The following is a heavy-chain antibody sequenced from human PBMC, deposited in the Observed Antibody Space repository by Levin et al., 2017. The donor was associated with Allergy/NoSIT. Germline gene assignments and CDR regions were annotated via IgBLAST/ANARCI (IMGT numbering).Heavy chain of an antibody. V-gene: IGHV4-59*08. Sequence: KPSETLSLTCTVSGGSISPYYWSWIRQPPGRGLEWIGYIYYNEISFSGNTNYNPSLKSRVTMSVDTSKNQFSLELSSVTAADTAVYYCARHASECIGCPDFDYWGQGALVTVSS. D-gene: IGHD2-8*01. CDR2: IYYNEISFSGNT. J-gene: IGHJ4*02. CDR1: GGSISPYY. CDR3: ARHASECIGCPDFDY.